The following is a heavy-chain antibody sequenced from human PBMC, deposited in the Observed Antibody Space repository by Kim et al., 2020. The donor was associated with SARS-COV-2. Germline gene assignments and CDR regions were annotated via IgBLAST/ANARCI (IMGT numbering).Heavy chain of an antibody. J-gene: IGHJ4*02. D-gene: IGHD4-17*01. CDR2: IGSSSNHI. CDR1: GFTFSSYS. Sequence: GGSLRLSCAASGFTFSSYSMNWVRQAPGKGLEWVSCIGSSSNHIYYADSMKGRFTISRDNDRNSLYLQINSLRAEDTGVYYCGTELTTMTRYEDYWGQGTLVTVSS. V-gene: IGHV3-21*06. CDR3: GTELTTMTRYEDY.